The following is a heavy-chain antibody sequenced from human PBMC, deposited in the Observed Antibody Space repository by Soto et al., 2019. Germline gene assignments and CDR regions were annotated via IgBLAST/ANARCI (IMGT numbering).Heavy chain of an antibody. CDR3: ARLEGLATISYYFDF. V-gene: IGHV4-39*01. Sequence: QLQESGPGLVKPSETLSLTCSVSGDSINSDKYYWGWIRQPPGKGLEWIGSIYYRGNTYYNPCFQIRVTIALDKSKLQLSRRLNFVTAADSAVYFCARLEGLATISYYFDFWGQGAQVTVSS. CDR2: IYYRGNT. CDR1: GDSINSDKYY. D-gene: IGHD3-3*01. J-gene: IGHJ4*02.